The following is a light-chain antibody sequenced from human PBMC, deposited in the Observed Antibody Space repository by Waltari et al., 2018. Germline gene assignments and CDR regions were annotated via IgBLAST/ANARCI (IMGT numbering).Light chain of an antibody. CDR1: HSVGTH. V-gene: IGKV3-15*01. Sequence: EIVMTQSPIILSVSPGERATLSCRASHSVGTHLAWYQQRPGQPPRLVIFAASTRATGVPVRFSGSGSGTEFTLTISSLQSEDFAVYYCQQYNDWPLTFGVGT. CDR2: AAS. CDR3: QQYNDWPLT. J-gene: IGKJ4*01.